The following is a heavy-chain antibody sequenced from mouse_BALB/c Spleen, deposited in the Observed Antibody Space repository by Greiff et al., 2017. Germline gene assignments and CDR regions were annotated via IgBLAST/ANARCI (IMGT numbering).Heavy chain of an antibody. D-gene: IGHD3-3*01. CDR1: GYTFTDYY. CDR3: ARDMEDVGAGDYAMDY. Sequence: DVKLVESGGGLVQPGGSLRLSCATSGYTFTDYYMSWVRQPPGKALEWLGFIRNKANGYTTEYSASVKGRFTISRDNSQSILYLQMNTLRAEDSATYYCARDMEDVGAGDYAMDYWGQGTSGTVSS. CDR2: IRNKANGYTT. V-gene: IGHV7-3*02. J-gene: IGHJ4*01.